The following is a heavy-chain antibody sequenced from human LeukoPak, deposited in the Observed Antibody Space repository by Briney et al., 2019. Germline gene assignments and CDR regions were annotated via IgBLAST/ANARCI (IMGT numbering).Heavy chain of an antibody. D-gene: IGHD1-26*01. CDR1: GFNLSDYY. J-gene: IGHJ6*03. CDR3: ARAPRLYSSGIYGFHMDV. V-gene: IGHV3-11*01. Sequence: GGSLRLSCVVSGFNLSDYYMSWIRQAPGKGLEWISYISSSGGNIYFADSVKGRFTMSRDNARGSLYLQMNSLRADDTALYYCARAPRLYSSGIYGFHMDVWGKGTTVTVSS. CDR2: ISSSGGNI.